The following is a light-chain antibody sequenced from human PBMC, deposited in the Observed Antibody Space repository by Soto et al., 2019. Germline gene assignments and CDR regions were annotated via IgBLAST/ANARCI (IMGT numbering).Light chain of an antibody. CDR2: GAS. J-gene: IGKJ5*01. CDR1: QSVSSY. V-gene: IGKV3-15*01. CDR3: QQCNDWPLIT. Sequence: EIVMTQSPATLSVSPGERATLSCRASQSVSSYLAWYQQKPAQAPRLLIYGASTRATGVPARFSGSGSGTEFTLTISSLQSEDVAVYYCQQCNDWPLITFGQGTRLEAK.